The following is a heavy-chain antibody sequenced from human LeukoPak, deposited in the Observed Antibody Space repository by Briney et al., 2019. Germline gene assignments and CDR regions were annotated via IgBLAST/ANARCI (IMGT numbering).Heavy chain of an antibody. CDR3: ASQYSNYGHLNR. V-gene: IGHV5-51*01. J-gene: IGHJ4*02. Sequence: GESLQISCKGSGYSFTSYWIGWVRQLPGKGLEWMGIIYPGDSDTRYSPSFQGQVTISADKSISTAYLQWSSLKASDTAIYYCASQYSNYGHLNRWGQGTLVTVSS. D-gene: IGHD4-11*01. CDR1: GYSFTSYW. CDR2: IYPGDSDT.